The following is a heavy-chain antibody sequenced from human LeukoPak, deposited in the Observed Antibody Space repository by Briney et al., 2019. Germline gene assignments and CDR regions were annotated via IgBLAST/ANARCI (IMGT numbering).Heavy chain of an antibody. D-gene: IGHD6-19*01. Sequence: GGTLRLSCAASGFTFSSYAMHWVRQASGKGLEWVAVIWHDGSNKYYAASVKGRFTVSRDNSKNTLYLQINSLRAEDTAVYYCARERVTGTSYYYYYGMDVWGQGTTFSVSS. CDR2: IWHDGSNK. V-gene: IGHV3-33*01. J-gene: IGHJ6*02. CDR1: GFTFSSYA. CDR3: ARERVTGTSYYYYYGMDV.